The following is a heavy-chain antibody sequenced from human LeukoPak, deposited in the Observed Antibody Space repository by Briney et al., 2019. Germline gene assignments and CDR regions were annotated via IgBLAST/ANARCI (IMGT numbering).Heavy chain of an antibody. CDR1: GYTFTGYY. CDR3: ARVNHPYYYDSSAVRDLSY. D-gene: IGHD3-22*01. CDR2: INPNSGGT. J-gene: IGHJ4*02. Sequence: ASVKVSCKASGYTFTGYYMHWVRQAPGQGLEWMGWINPNSGGTNYAQKFQGRVTMTRDTSISTAYMELSRLRSDDTAVYYCARVNHPYYYDSSAVRDLSYWGQGTLVTVSS. V-gene: IGHV1-2*02.